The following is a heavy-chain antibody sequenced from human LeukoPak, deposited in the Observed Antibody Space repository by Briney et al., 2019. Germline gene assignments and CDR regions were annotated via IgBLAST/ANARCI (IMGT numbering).Heavy chain of an antibody. CDR2: INMDGTTI. D-gene: IGHD1-26*01. CDR3: ARVSRGSYHFEY. CDR1: GFTFSSYW. V-gene: IGHV3-74*01. Sequence: GGSLRLSCAAPGFTFSSYWMHWVRQGPGKGLEWVSRINMDGTTISYADSVKGRFTISRDNAKNTLYLQMSSLRAEDTAVYYCARVSRGSYHFEYWGQGALVTVSS. J-gene: IGHJ4*02.